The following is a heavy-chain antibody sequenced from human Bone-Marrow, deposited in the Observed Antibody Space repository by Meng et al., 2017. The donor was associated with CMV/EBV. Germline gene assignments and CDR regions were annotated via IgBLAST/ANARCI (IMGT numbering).Heavy chain of an antibody. Sequence: ASLKVFCKASGYTFTGYYMHWVRQAPGQGLEWMGWINPNSGGTNYAQKFQGRVTMTRDTSISTAYMELSRLRSDDTAVYYRAREGRYCSGGSCYSGGYYYYGMDVWGQGTAVTVSS. D-gene: IGHD2-15*01. J-gene: IGHJ6*02. CDR1: GYTFTGYY. CDR2: INPNSGGT. V-gene: IGHV1-2*02. CDR3: AREGRYCSGGSCYSGGYYYYGMDV.